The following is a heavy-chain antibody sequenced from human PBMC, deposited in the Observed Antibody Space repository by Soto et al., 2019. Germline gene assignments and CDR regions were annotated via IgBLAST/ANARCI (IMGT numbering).Heavy chain of an antibody. CDR1: GFTFSSYA. V-gene: IGHV3-23*01. CDR2: ISGSGGST. D-gene: IGHD3-22*01. CDR3: AKDQGGYGYYDSSGYFSYYYGMDV. J-gene: IGHJ6*02. Sequence: PGGSLRLSCAASGFTFSSYAMSWVRQAPGKGLEWVSAISGSGGSTYYADSVKGRFTISRDNSKNTLYLQMNSLRAEDTAVYYCAKDQGGYGYYDSSGYFSYYYGMDVWGQGTTVTVSS.